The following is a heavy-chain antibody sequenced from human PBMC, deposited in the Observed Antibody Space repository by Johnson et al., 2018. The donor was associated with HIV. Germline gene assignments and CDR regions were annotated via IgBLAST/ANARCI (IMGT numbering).Heavy chain of an antibody. V-gene: IGHV3-20*04. J-gene: IGHJ3*02. CDR3: ARDRAWNYEGAFDI. CDR2: INWNGGTT. Sequence: VQLVESGGGVVRPGGSLRLSCAASGFTFDDYGMTWVRQVPGKGLEWVSGINWNGGTTAYADSVKGRFTISRDNSKNTLYLQMNSLRAEDTAVYYCARDRAWNYEGAFDIWGQGTMVTVSS. D-gene: IGHD1-7*01. CDR1: GFTFDDYG.